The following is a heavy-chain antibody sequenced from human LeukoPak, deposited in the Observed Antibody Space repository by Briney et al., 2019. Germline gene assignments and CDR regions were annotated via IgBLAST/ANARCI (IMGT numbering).Heavy chain of an antibody. V-gene: IGHV4-39*07. J-gene: IGHJ5*02. CDR3: ARDGSLGWFDP. Sequence: SETLFLTCTVSGGSISSYYWSWIRQPPGKGLEWIGSIYYSGSTYYNPSLKSRVTISVDTSKNQFSLKLSSVTAADTAVYYCARDGSLGWFDPWGQGTLVTVSS. CDR2: IYYSGST. D-gene: IGHD3-10*01. CDR1: GGSISSYY.